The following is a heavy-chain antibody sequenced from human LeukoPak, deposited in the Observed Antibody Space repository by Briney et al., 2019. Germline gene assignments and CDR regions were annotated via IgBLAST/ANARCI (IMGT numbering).Heavy chain of an antibody. CDR3: AREGDQWGLAPDYYFDY. D-gene: IGHD3/OR15-3a*01. CDR1: GFTVSTNY. CDR2: LYSDGST. Sequence: GGSLRLSCAASGFTVSTNYMSWVRQAPGNGLQWVSILYSDGSTYYADSVKGRFTISRDNSKNTLYLQMNSLRAEDTAVYYCAREGDQWGLAPDYYFDYWGQGTLVTVSS. V-gene: IGHV3-66*02. J-gene: IGHJ4*02.